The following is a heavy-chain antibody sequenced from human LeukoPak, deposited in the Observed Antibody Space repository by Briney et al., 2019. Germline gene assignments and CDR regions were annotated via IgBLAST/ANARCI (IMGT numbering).Heavy chain of an antibody. J-gene: IGHJ4*02. CDR1: GGSISSYY. CDR3: ARETPERYRGSYFDY. CDR2: IYYSGST. Sequence: SETLSLTCTVSGGSISSYYWSWIRQPPGKGLEWIGYIYYSGSTNYNPSLKSRVTISVDRSKNQFSLKLISVTAADTAVYFCARETPERYRGSYFDYWGQGILVTVSS. D-gene: IGHD1-26*01. V-gene: IGHV4-59*12.